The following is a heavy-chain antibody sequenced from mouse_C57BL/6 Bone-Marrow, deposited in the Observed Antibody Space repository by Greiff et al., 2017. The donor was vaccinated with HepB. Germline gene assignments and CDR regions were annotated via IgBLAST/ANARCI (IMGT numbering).Heavy chain of an antibody. CDR3: TRCPDYGSSYGWYFDV. D-gene: IGHD1-1*01. CDR2: IDPETGGT. V-gene: IGHV1-15*01. CDR1: GYTFTDYE. J-gene: IGHJ1*03. Sequence: VQLQQSGAELVRPGASVTLSCKASGYTFTDYEMHWVKQTPVHGLEWIGAIDPETGGTAYNQKFKGKAILTADKSSSTAYMELRSLTSEDSAVYHCTRCPDYGSSYGWYFDVWGTGTTVTVSS.